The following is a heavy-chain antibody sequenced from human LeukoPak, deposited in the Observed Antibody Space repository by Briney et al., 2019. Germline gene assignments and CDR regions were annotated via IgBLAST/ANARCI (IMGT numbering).Heavy chain of an antibody. CDR1: GFTFSRFP. Sequence: GGSLRLSCAASGFTFSRFPMHWVRQAPGKGLEWVALISSDGSDKKYADSVKGRFTMSRDNSKNTLYLQIHSLRVEDTAAYYCARDYPADHWGQGTLVTVSS. CDR3: ARDYPADH. V-gene: IGHV3-30-3*01. CDR2: ISSDGSDK. J-gene: IGHJ4*02.